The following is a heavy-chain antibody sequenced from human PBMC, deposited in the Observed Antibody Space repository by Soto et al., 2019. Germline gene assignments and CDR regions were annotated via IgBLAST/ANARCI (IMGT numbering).Heavy chain of an antibody. CDR1: GGSFSCFF. CDR3: ARGSYYYDNSGYLH. Sequence: PSETLSLTCAVHGGSFSCFFWTWTRQSPGEGLEWIGEINHSGRTNLNPSLKSRVTISVDTSKKQFSLNLSSVTAADTAVYYCARGSYYYDNSGYLHWGPGTLVTVSS. V-gene: IGHV4-34*01. J-gene: IGHJ4*02. CDR2: INHSGRT. D-gene: IGHD3-22*01.